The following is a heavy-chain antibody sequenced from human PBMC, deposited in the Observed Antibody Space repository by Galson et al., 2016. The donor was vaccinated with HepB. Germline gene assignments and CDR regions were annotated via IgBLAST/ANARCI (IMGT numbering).Heavy chain of an antibody. D-gene: IGHD3-10*01. CDR3: ARAVHGSGSYWDK. CDR2: ISYDGSYE. V-gene: IGHV3-30*04. Sequence: SLRLSCAASGFTCSSYAMHWVRQAPGKGLEWVAVISYDGSYESYAGAVKGRFTISRDNFKNTLYLHLHSLRAEETAVYYCARAVHGSGSYWDKWGQGTLVAVS. J-gene: IGHJ4*02. CDR1: GFTCSSYA.